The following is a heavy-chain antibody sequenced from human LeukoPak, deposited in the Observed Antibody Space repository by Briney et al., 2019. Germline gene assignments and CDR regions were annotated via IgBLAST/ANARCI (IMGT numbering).Heavy chain of an antibody. CDR3: ARGCYYDSSGYYCYYYGMDV. Sequence: SQTLSLTCTVSGGSISSGGYYWSWVRQHPGKGLEWIGYIYYSGSTYYNPSLKSRVTISVDTSKNQFSLKLSSVTAADTAVYYCARGCYYDSSGYYCYYYGMDVWGQGTTVTVSS. V-gene: IGHV4-31*03. J-gene: IGHJ6*02. D-gene: IGHD3-22*01. CDR2: IYYSGST. CDR1: GGSISSGGYY.